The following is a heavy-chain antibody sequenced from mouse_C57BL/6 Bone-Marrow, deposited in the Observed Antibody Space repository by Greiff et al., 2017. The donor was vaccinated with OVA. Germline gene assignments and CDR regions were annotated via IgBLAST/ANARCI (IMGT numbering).Heavy chain of an antibody. CDR1: GFSLTSYA. J-gene: IGHJ4*01. CDR3: ARTIYYGNYDAMDY. CDR2: IWTGGGT. Sequence: VQLKESGPGLVAPSQSLSITCTVSGFSLTSYAISWVRQPPGKGLEWLGVIWTGGGTNYNSALKSRLSISKDNSKSQVFLKMNSLQTDDTARYYCARTIYYGNYDAMDYWGQGTSVTVSS. D-gene: IGHD2-1*01. V-gene: IGHV2-9-1*01.